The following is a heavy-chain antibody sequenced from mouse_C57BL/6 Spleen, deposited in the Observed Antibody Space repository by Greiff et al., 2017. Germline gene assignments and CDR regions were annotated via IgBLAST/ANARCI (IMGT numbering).Heavy chain of an antibody. D-gene: IGHD4-1*01. J-gene: IGHJ3*01. CDR1: GFTFSSYA. CDR3: ARDLGTGTRFAY. V-gene: IGHV5-4*01. CDR2: ISDGGSYT. Sequence: EVKLLESGGGLVKPGGSLKLSCAASGFTFSSYAMSWVRQTPEKRLEWVATISDGGSYTYYPDNVKGRFTISRDNAKNNLYLQMSHLKSEDTAMYYCARDLGTGTRFAYWGQGTLVTVSA.